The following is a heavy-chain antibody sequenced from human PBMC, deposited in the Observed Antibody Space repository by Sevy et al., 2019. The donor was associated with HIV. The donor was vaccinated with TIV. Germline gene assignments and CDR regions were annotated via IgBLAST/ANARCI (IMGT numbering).Heavy chain of an antibody. CDR1: GFTVRSNY. CDR2: IYSGGTT. V-gene: IGHV3-66*01. D-gene: IGHD2-2*02. J-gene: IGHJ4*02. Sequence: GGSLRLSCAASGFTVRSNYMNWVRQAPGKGLEWVSAIYSGGTTYYADSLKGRLTISRDNSKNTVYLQMNSLRAEDTAVYYCAREYCSSTSCYTSAFDYWGQGTLVTVSS. CDR3: AREYCSSTSCYTSAFDY.